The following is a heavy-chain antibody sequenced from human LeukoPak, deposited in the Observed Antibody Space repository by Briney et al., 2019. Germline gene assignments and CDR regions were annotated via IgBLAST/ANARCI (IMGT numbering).Heavy chain of an antibody. J-gene: IGHJ6*02. CDR1: GYTFTSYY. CDR3: ARVNLMTTVTTDYYYGLDV. Sequence: GAPVKVSCKASGYTFTSYYMHWVRQAPGQGLEWMGIINPSGGSTSYAQRFQGRVTMTRDTSTSTVYMELSSLRSEDTAVYYCARVNLMTTVTTDYYYGLDVWGQGTTVTVSS. CDR2: INPSGGST. D-gene: IGHD4-17*01. V-gene: IGHV1-46*01.